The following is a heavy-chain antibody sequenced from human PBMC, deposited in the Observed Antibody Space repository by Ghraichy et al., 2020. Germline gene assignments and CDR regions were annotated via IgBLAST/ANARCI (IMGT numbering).Heavy chain of an antibody. CDR2: ISHTGSPR. D-gene: IGHD3-22*01. CDR3: ASQYSFDSRGFDF. V-gene: IGHV3-48*02. Sequence: LSLTCAASGFTFSSYTINWVRQAPGKGLEWVSYISHTGSPRYYAGSVKGRFTISRDNAKTSVYLQMNSLRDGDTAVYYCASQYSFDSRGFDFWGQGALVTVAS. CDR1: GFTFSSYT. J-gene: IGHJ4*02.